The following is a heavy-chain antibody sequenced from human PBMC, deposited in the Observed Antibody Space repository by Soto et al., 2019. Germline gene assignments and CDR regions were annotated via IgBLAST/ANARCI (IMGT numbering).Heavy chain of an antibody. V-gene: IGHV1-2*02. CDR2: INPNSGGT. D-gene: IGHD6-13*01. CDR3: ARDIGIAAAGTGNWFDP. CDR1: GYTFTGYY. Sequence: RASVTVSCKASGYTFTGYYMHWVRQAPGQGLEWMGWINPNSGGTNYAQKFQGRVTMTRDTSISTAYMELSRLRSDDTAVYYCARDIGIAAAGTGNWFDPWGQGTLVTVSS. J-gene: IGHJ5*02.